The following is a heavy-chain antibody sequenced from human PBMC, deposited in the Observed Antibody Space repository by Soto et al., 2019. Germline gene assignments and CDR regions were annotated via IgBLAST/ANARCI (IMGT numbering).Heavy chain of an antibody. Sequence: QITLKESGPTLVKSTQTLTLTCSFSGFSLTTDGEGVGWVRQSPGEALEWLALIYWDDDERYSPSLKTRLTLTKDISRTPVLVVMTNMEPGDTGTYFCAPARNLITEDAQVGDFDYWGRG. CDR1: GFSLTTDGEG. CDR2: IYWDDDE. D-gene: IGHD1-26*01. V-gene: IGHV2-5*02. J-gene: IGHJ4*02. CDR3: APARNLITEDAQVGDFDY.